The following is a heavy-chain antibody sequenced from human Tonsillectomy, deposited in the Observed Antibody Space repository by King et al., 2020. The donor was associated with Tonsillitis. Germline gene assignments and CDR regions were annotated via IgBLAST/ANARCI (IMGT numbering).Heavy chain of an antibody. V-gene: IGHV5-10-1*03. CDR2: IDPSDSYT. CDR3: ARHGGDIVVVPAAIRYYYGMDV. J-gene: IGHJ6*02. Sequence: QLVQSGAEVKKPGESLRISCKGSGYSFTSYWISWVRQMPGKGLEWMGRIDPSDSYTNYSPSFQGHVTISADKSISTAYLQWSSLKASDTAMYYCARHGGDIVVVPAAIRYYYGMDVWGQGTTVTVSS. D-gene: IGHD2-2*01. CDR1: GYSFTSYW.